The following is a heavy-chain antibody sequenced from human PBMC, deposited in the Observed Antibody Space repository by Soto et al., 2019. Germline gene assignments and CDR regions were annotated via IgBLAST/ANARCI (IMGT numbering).Heavy chain of an antibody. CDR2: INAGNGNT. V-gene: IGHV1-3*01. CDR1: GYTFTSYA. D-gene: IGHD3-10*01. Sequence: ASVKVSCKASGYTFTSYAMHWVRQAPGQRLEWMGWINAGNGNTKYSQKFQGRVTITRDTSASTAYMGLSSLRSEDTAVYYCAREVPYGSGSLPYYYYYYGMDVWGQGTTVTVSS. J-gene: IGHJ6*02. CDR3: AREVPYGSGSLPYYYYYYGMDV.